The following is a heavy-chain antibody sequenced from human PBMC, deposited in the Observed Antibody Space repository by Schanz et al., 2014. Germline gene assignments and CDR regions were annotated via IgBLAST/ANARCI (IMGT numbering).Heavy chain of an antibody. CDR1: TSLFSRSV. D-gene: IGHD3-3*01. J-gene: IGHJ4*02. CDR2: MWNDGIKT. V-gene: IGHV3-30*04. CDR3: ARDLLVSHYDFWSGNDY. Sequence: QVDLVESGGGVVQPGRSLTLSCAVSTSLFSRSVIHWVRQAPGKGLEWVAVMWNDGIKTHYADSGKGRFTISRDNSKNTVYLQMNSLRTDDSAMYYCARDLLVSHYDFWSGNDYWGQGTLVTVSS.